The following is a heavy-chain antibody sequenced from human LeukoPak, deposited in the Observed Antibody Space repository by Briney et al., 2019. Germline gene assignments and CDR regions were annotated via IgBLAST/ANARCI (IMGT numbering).Heavy chain of an antibody. J-gene: IGHJ3*02. CDR2: IYYSGST. D-gene: IGHD2-15*01. CDR1: GGSISSSSYY. V-gene: IGHV4-39*01. Sequence: PSETLSLTCTVSGGSISSSSYYWGWIRQPPGKGLEWIGSIYYSGSTYYNPSLKSRVTISVDTSKNQFSLKLSSVTAADTAVYYCARQSSDCSGGSCYLDAFDIWGQGTMVTVSS. CDR3: ARQSSDCSGGSCYLDAFDI.